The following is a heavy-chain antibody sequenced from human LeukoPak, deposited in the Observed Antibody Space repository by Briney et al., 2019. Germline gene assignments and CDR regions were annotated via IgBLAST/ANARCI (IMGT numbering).Heavy chain of an antibody. V-gene: IGHV3-23*01. CDR2: LSGGGGGT. Sequence: GGSLRLSCVASGFTFRSYAMNWVRQAPGKGLEWVSTLSGGGGGTYYADSVKGRFTISRDNSKSTLYLQMKSLRAEDTAVYFCAKSDAYGTTYYFDFWGQGTLVTVSS. CDR1: GFTFRSYA. J-gene: IGHJ4*02. CDR3: AKSDAYGTTYYFDF. D-gene: IGHD1/OR15-1a*01.